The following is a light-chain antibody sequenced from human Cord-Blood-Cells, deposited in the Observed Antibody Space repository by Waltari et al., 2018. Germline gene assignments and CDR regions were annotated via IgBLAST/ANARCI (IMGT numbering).Light chain of an antibody. Sequence: EIVLTHSPGTLSLSPGERATLSCRASQSVSSSYLAWYQQKPRHAPRLLIYGASSRATGIPDRFSGSGSGTDFTLPISRLEHEDFAVYYCQQYGSSPFTFGPGTKVDIK. CDR3: QQYGSSPFT. CDR1: QSVSSSY. CDR2: GAS. J-gene: IGKJ3*01. V-gene: IGKV3-20*01.